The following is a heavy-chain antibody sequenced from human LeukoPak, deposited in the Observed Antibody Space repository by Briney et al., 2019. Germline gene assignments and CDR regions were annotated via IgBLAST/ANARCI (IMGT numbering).Heavy chain of an antibody. V-gene: IGHV3-64*01. J-gene: IGHJ4*02. CDR1: GFTFSTYA. CDR3: ARWGSTSCYDY. D-gene: IGHD2-2*01. CDR2: ISTNGGGT. Sequence: GGSLRLSCAASGFTFSTYAMHWVRQAPGKGLEYVSAISTNGGGTYYANSVKGRFTISRDNSKNTLYLQMGSMRAEDMAVYYCARWGSTSCYDYWGQGTLVTVSS.